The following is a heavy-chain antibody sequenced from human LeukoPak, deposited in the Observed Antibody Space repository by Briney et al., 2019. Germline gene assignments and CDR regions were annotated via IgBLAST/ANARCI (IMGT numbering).Heavy chain of an antibody. CDR1: GGTFSYYA. J-gene: IGHJ6*02. CDR3: ARDEDYYGMDV. CDR2: IIPSLGIT. V-gene: IGHV1-69*04. Sequence: GASVTVSCKASGGTFSYYAITWVRQAPGQGLEWMGRIIPSLGITKYAQKFQGRVTITADRSTSTAYMELSSLRSEDTAVYYCARDEDYYGMDVWSQGTTVTVSS.